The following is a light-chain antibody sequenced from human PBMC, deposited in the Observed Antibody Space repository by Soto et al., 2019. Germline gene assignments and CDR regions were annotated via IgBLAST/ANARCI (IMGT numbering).Light chain of an antibody. CDR1: QTISRW. V-gene: IGKV1-5*01. Sequence: DIQMTQSPSTLSGSVGDRVTMTFRASQTISRWLACYPHKPVKAPKLLIYDASSLESGVPSRFSGSGSGTEFTLTISSLQPDDFATYYCQQYNSYSVTFGGGTKVDIK. CDR2: DAS. CDR3: QQYNSYSVT. J-gene: IGKJ4*01.